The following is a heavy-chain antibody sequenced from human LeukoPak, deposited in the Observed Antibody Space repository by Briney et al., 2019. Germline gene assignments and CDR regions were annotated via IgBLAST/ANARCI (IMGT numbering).Heavy chain of an antibody. D-gene: IGHD2-2*01. CDR3: ASSQGSIVVVSAAAQGYYYMDV. Sequence: SVKVSCKASGGTFSSYAISWVRQAPGQGLEWMGGIIPIFGTANYAQKFQGRVTIAADESTSTAYMELSGLRSEDTAVYYCASSQGSIVVVSAAAQGYYYMDVWGKGTTVTVSS. J-gene: IGHJ6*03. V-gene: IGHV1-69*13. CDR2: IIPIFGTA. CDR1: GGTFSSYA.